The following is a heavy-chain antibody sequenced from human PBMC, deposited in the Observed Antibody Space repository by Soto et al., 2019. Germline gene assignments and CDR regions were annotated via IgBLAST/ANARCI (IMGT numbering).Heavy chain of an antibody. CDR2: ISGSSDRT. CDR1: GFTIRNYA. Sequence: EVQVLESGGDLVQPGGSLRLSCAASGFTIRNYAMSWVRQAPGKALEWASGISGSSDRTYYADSVKGRFTISKDTSSNTLYLQMNSLRVEDTAVYHCEGSWTWGQGTMVTVSS. V-gene: IGHV3-23*01. CDR3: EGSWT. J-gene: IGHJ3*01. D-gene: IGHD5-12*01.